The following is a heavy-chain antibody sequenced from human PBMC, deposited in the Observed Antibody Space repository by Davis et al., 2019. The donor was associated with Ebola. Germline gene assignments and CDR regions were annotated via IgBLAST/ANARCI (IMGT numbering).Heavy chain of an antibody. CDR2: IDYNGRS. J-gene: IGHJ5*02. D-gene: IGHD3-22*01. Sequence: MPSETLSLTCLVSGGSISNYYWTWIRQAPGKGLEWIASIDYNGRSNYNPSLESRVTISVDTSKNQFSLKMSSLTAADTAVYYCARRLIVGWFDPWGQGTLVTVSS. CDR3: ARRLIVGWFDP. CDR1: GGSISNYY. V-gene: IGHV4-59*01.